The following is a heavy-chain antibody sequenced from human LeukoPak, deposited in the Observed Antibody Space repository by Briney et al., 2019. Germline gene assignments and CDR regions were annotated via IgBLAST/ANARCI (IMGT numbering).Heavy chain of an antibody. Sequence: ASVKVSCKTSGYTLTSYYTHWMRQAPGQGLEWMGIINPIGGTTDYSQKFQGRVTMTRDTSTSTVYMELSSLSPEDTAVYYCARQQGLQNLNFDYWGQGTLVTASS. CDR3: ARQQGLQNLNFDY. V-gene: IGHV1-46*01. CDR2: INPIGGTT. D-gene: IGHD4-11*01. CDR1: GYTLTSYY. J-gene: IGHJ4*02.